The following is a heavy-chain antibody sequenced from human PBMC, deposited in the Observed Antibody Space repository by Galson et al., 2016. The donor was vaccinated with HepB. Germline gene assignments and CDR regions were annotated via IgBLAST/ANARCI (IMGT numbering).Heavy chain of an antibody. CDR1: GFTFSTSW. Sequence: SLRLSRAASGFTFSTSWMSWVRQAPGKGLEWVGCIKEDGTDKYYVDSVKGRFTISRDNAENSLYLQMNSLRAEDTAVYYCTSAFWGPQYWGQGALVAVSS. J-gene: IGHJ4*02. D-gene: IGHD2/OR15-2a*01. V-gene: IGHV3-7*01. CDR3: TSAFWGPQY. CDR2: IKEDGTDK.